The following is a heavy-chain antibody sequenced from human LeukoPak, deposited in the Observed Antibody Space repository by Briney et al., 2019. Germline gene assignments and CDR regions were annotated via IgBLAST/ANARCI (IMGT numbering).Heavy chain of an antibody. CDR3: ARQKGGIGDYFDY. D-gene: IGHD3-10*01. CDR2: IYPGDSDT. CDR1: GYSFTTYW. V-gene: IGHV5-51*01. Sequence: GESLKISCKASGYSFTTYWIGWVRQMPGKGLEWMGIIYPGDSDTRYSPSFRGQATISADKSISTAYLQWSSLKASDTAMYYCARQKGGIGDYFDYWGQGTLVTVSS. J-gene: IGHJ4*02.